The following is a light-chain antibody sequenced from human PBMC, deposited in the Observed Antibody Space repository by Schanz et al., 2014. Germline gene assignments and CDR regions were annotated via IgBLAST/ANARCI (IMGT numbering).Light chain of an antibody. CDR3: QQYYGTPYT. CDR2: WAS. Sequence: DIVMTQSPDSLPVSLGERATINCKSSQSVLYTSNSKNYLAWYQHKPGQPPKLLISWASTRESGVPDRFTGSGSGTDFTLTISSLQAEDVAVYYCQQYYGTPYTFGQGTKLEIK. V-gene: IGKV4-1*01. CDR1: QSVLYTSNSKNY. J-gene: IGKJ2*01.